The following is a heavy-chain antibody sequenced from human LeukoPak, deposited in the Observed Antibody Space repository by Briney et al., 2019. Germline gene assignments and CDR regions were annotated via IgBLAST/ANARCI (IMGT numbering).Heavy chain of an antibody. CDR3: AKIQDIVVVPAALPGD. J-gene: IGHJ4*02. D-gene: IGHD2-2*01. CDR1: GFTFSSYA. Sequence: PGRSLRLSCAASGFTFSSYAMSWVRQAPGKGREWVSAISGSGGSTYYADSVKGRFTISRDNSKNTLYLQMNSLRAEDTAVYYCAKIQDIVVVPAALPGDWGQGTLVTVSS. V-gene: IGHV3-23*01. CDR2: ISGSGGST.